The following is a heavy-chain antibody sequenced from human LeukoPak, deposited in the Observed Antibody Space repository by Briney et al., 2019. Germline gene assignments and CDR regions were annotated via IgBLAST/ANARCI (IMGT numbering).Heavy chain of an antibody. J-gene: IGHJ4*02. D-gene: IGHD3-22*01. CDR1: GFTFSIAW. V-gene: IGHV3-15*01. Sequence: GGSLRLSCAASGFTFSIAWMSWVRQAPGKGLECVGRIRGKTDGGTTDYAAPVKGRFTISRDDSKNTLYLQMNSLKTEDTAVYYCTTDLGYYDSSGYPYWGQGTLVTASS. CDR3: TTDLGYYDSSGYPY. CDR2: IRGKTDGGTT.